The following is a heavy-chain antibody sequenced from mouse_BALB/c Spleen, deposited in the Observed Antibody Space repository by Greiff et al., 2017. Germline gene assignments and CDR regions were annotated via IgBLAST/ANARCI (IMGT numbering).Heavy chain of an antibody. J-gene: IGHJ4*01. V-gene: IGHV1S126*01. Sequence: VQLQQSGPQLVRPGASVKISCKASGYSFTSYWMHWVKQRPGQGLEWIGMIDPSDSETRLNQKFKDKATLTVDKSSSTAYMQLSSPTSEDSAVYYWARRVITTVVATGAMDYWGQGTSVTVSS. CDR2: IDPSDSET. CDR3: ARRVITTVVATGAMDY. CDR1: GYSFTSYW. D-gene: IGHD1-1*01.